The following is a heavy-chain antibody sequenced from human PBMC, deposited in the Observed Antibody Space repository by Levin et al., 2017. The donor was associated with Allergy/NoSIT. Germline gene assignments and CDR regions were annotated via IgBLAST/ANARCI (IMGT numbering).Heavy chain of an antibody. CDR2: ISAYNGNT. CDR3: ARGPRYYGSGSYYRY. V-gene: IGHV1-18*01. Sequence: VASVKVSCKASGYTFTSYGISWVRQAPGQGLEWMGWISAYNGNTNYAQKLQGRVTMTTDTSTSTAYMELRSLRSDDTAVYYCARGPRYYGSGSYYRYWGQGTLVTVSS. CDR1: GYTFTSYG. J-gene: IGHJ4*02. D-gene: IGHD3-10*01.